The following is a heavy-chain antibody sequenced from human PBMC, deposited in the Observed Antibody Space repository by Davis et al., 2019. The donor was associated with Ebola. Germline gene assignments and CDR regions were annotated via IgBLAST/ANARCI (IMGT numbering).Heavy chain of an antibody. CDR2: ISYDGSNK. CDR1: GFTFSTSA. Sequence: GGSLRLSCAASGFTFSTSAFHWVRQAPGKGLEWVAVISYDGSNKYYADSVKGRFTISRDNSKNTLYLQMNSLRAEDTAVYYCAKDLIVLVPAAPEYGMDVWGQGTTVTVSS. J-gene: IGHJ6*02. D-gene: IGHD2-2*01. CDR3: AKDLIVLVPAAPEYGMDV. V-gene: IGHV3-30*04.